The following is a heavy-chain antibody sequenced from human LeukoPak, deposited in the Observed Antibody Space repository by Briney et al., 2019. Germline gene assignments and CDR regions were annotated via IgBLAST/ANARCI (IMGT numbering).Heavy chain of an antibody. Sequence: SETLSLTCAVYGGPFSGYYWSWIPQPPGKGLEWIGEINHSGSTNYNPSLRSPITISVDTSKNQFSLKLSSVTAADTAVYYCARAHHSALGYCSGGSCFLDYWGQGTLVTVSS. J-gene: IGHJ4*02. CDR1: GGPFSGYY. V-gene: IGHV4-34*01. D-gene: IGHD2-15*01. CDR3: ARAHHSALGYCSGGSCFLDY. CDR2: INHSGST.